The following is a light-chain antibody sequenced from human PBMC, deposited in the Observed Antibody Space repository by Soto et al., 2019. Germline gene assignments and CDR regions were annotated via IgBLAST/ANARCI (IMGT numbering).Light chain of an antibody. CDR3: QHYNSYSEA. CDR2: AAS. Sequence: DIQRTQSPSSLSASVGDRVTISFRASQGIKNDLAWYQQQPGKAPNILLYAASTSQSGVHPTFSGSGSGTEFTPTISSLQPDDFATYYCQHYNSYSEAFGQGTKVDI. CDR1: QGIKND. J-gene: IGKJ1*01. V-gene: IGKV1-17*01.